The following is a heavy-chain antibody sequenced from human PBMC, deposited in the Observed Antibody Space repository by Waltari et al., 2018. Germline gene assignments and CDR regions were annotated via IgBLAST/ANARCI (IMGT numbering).Heavy chain of an antibody. Sequence: QLQLQESGPGLVKPSETLSLTCTVSGGSISSSSYYWGWIRQPPGKGLEWIGSIYYSGSTYYNPSLKSRVTISVDTSKNQFSLKLSSVTAADTAVYYCAKTRGLEWLSGGFDPWGQGTLVTVSS. J-gene: IGHJ5*02. CDR2: IYYSGST. CDR1: GGSISSSSYY. D-gene: IGHD3-3*01. V-gene: IGHV4-39*01. CDR3: AKTRGLEWLSGGFDP.